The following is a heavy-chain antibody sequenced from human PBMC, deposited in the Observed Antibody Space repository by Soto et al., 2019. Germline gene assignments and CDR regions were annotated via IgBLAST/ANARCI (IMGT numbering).Heavy chain of an antibody. V-gene: IGHV4-39*01. Sequence: LQVQESGPGLVKPSETLSLTCTVSGGSIPSVNYFWGWIRQPPGKGLAWIGSISYSGSTPYHPSLKSRVTMFVDTAKNQFSLRLTSVTAADTAVYYCARQIRDPWGQGILVTVSS. CDR1: GGSIPSVNYF. J-gene: IGHJ5*02. CDR3: ARQIRDP. CDR2: ISYSGST.